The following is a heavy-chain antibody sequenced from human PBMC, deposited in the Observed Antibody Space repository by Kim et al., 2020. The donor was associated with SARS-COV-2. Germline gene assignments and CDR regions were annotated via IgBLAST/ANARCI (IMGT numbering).Heavy chain of an antibody. D-gene: IGHD1-26*01. Sequence: YYADSVKCRFTSSRDNSKNTLYLQMNSLRAEDTAVYYCARDRWELRAFDIWGQGTMVTVSS. J-gene: IGHJ3*02. CDR3: ARDRWELRAFDI. V-gene: IGHV3-66*01.